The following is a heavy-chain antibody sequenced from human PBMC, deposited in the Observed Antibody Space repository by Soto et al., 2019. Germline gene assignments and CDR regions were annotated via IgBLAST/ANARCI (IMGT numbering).Heavy chain of an antibody. CDR1: GYSFTSYW. V-gene: IGHV5-10-1*01. CDR2: IDPSDSYT. CDR3: ARHDRRYCSGGSCSGYYGMDV. J-gene: IGHJ6*02. D-gene: IGHD2-15*01. Sequence: PGESLKISCKGSGYSFTSYWISWVRQMPGKGLEWMGRIDPSDSYTNYSPSFQGHVTISADKSISTAYLQWSSLKASDTAMYYCARHDRRYCSGGSCSGYYGMDVWGQGTTVTVSS.